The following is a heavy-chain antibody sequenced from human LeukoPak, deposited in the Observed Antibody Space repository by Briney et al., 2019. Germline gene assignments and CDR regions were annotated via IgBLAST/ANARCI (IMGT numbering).Heavy chain of an antibody. J-gene: IGHJ6*03. Sequence: SETLSLTCTVSGGSISTYYWSWIRQSPVKGLEWIGYIFPSGSAYYNPSLESRVTISLDTSENQFSLTLSSVTAADTAVYYCARRNHYFYYMDVWGKGTTVTVSS. CDR3: ARRNHYFYYMDV. CDR1: GGSISTYY. CDR2: IFPSGSA. V-gene: IGHV4-4*09.